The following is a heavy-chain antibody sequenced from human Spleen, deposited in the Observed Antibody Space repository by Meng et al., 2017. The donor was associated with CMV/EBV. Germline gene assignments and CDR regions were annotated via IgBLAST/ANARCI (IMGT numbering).Heavy chain of an antibody. V-gene: IGHV3-7*01. D-gene: IGHD3-3*01. Sequence: GESLKISCAASGFTFSSYAMHWVRQAPGKGLEWVATIKEDGSEKHYVDSVKGRVTISRDNAKNSLYLQMNSLRDEDTAVYYCARTNYEFWSVYGMDVWGQGTTVTVSS. CDR3: ARTNYEFWSVYGMDV. CDR1: GFTFSSYA. J-gene: IGHJ6*02. CDR2: IKEDGSEK.